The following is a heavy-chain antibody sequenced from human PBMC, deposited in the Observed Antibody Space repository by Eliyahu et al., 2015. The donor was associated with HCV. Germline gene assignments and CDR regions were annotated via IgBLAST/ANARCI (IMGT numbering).Heavy chain of an antibody. Sequence: QVQLQQWGAGLLKPSETLSLTCAVYGGSFSGYYWNWIRQTPGKGLEWIGDINQSGSTNYNPSLKSRVTISEDTSKNQFSLKLSSVTAADTAVYYCAHSGHSSAWYRQWYFDLWGRGTLVTVSS. CDR3: AHSGHSSAWYRQWYFDL. CDR1: GGSFSGYY. V-gene: IGHV4-34*01. CDR2: INQSGST. J-gene: IGHJ2*01. D-gene: IGHD6-19*01.